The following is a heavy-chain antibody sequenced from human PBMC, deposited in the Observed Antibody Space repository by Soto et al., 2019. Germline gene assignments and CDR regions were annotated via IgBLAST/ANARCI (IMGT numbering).Heavy chain of an antibody. J-gene: IGHJ6*02. CDR2: ISSSSSNI. Sequence: PWGSLRLSCAASEITFSSHSMNWVCQAQGKGLGLVPSISSSSSNIYSADSVKGRFTISRDNAKNSLYLQMNSLRAEDTAVFYCARVYGSGSYYPVDVWGQGTTVTVSS. D-gene: IGHD3-10*01. CDR1: EITFSSHS. V-gene: IGHV3-21*01. CDR3: ARVYGSGSYYPVDV.